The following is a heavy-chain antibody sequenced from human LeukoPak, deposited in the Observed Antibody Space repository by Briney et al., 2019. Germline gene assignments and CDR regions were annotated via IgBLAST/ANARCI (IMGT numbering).Heavy chain of an antibody. V-gene: IGHV4-61*01. CDR2: IYYSGST. CDR3: ARVPDEINYYYYGMDV. J-gene: IGHJ6*02. Sequence: SETLSLTCTVSGGSASSGSYYWSWIRQPPGKGLEWIGYIYYSGSTNYNPSLKSRVTISVDTSKNQFSLKLSSVTAADTAVYYCARVPDEINYYYYGMDVWGQGTTVTVSS. CDR1: GGSASSGSYY. D-gene: IGHD1-14*01.